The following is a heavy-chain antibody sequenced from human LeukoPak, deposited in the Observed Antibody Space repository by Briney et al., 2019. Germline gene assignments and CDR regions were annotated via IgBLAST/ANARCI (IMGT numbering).Heavy chain of an antibody. CDR1: GFTVSSNY. J-gene: IGHJ6*02. Sequence: PGGSLRLSCAASGFTVSSNYMSWVRQAPGKGLEWVSVIYSGGSTYYADSVRGRFTISRDNSKNTLYLQMNSLRAEDTAVYYCARGDDYYGMDVWGQGTTVTVSS. CDR3: ARGDDYYGMDV. CDR2: IYSGGST. D-gene: IGHD2-21*02. V-gene: IGHV3-53*01.